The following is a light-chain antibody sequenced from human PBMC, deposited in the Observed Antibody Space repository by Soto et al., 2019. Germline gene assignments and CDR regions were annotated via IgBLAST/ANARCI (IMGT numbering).Light chain of an antibody. J-gene: IGKJ1*01. V-gene: IGKV1-8*01. CDR2: GAS. CDR3: QQYYTYPLT. CDR1: QRISSY. Sequence: AIWMTQSPSSLSASTGDRVTITCRASQRISSYLAWYQQKPGTAPKLLISGASTLRSGVPSRFRGSGSGTDFTLTITSLQSEDFATYYCQQYYTYPLTFGQGTKVEIK.